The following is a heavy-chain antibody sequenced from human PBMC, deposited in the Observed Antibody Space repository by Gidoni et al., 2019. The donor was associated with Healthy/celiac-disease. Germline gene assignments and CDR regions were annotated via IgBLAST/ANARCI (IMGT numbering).Heavy chain of an antibody. Sequence: QVQLVQSGAEVKKPGSSVKVSCKASGGTFSTYAISWVRQAPGQGLEWMGGIIPIFGTANYAQKFQGRVTITADKSTSTAYMELSSLRSEDTAVYYCARGDCSGGSCYEVYYYGMDVWGQGTTVTVSS. J-gene: IGHJ6*02. CDR2: IIPIFGTA. V-gene: IGHV1-69*06. CDR3: ARGDCSGGSCYEVYYYGMDV. D-gene: IGHD2-15*01. CDR1: GGTFSTYA.